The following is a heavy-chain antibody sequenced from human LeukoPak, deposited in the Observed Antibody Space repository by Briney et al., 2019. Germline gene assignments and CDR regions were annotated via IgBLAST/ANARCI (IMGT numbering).Heavy chain of an antibody. Sequence: GGSLRLSCAASGFIFTNFGIHWVRQAPGKGLEWVAYIRNDRTKDGCNECYADSVKDRFTISRDNSKNTVYLQMNSLRLEDTAIYYCAKGDGWGQGTLVTVSS. CDR2: IRNDRTKDGCNE. CDR1: GFIFTNFG. D-gene: IGHD2-21*01. J-gene: IGHJ4*02. CDR3: AKGDG. V-gene: IGHV3-30*02.